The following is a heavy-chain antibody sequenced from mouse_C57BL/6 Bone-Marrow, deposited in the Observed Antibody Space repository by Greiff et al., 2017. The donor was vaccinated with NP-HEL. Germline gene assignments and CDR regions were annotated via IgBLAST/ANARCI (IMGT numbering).Heavy chain of an antibody. CDR3: ARLPLLYYGSSWWYFDV. CDR2: IYPGGGYT. D-gene: IGHD1-1*01. CDR1: GYTFTNYW. V-gene: IGHV1-63*01. J-gene: IGHJ1*03. Sequence: QVQLQQSGAELVRPGTSVKMSCKASGYTFTNYWIGWAKQRPGHGLEWIGDIYPGGGYTNYNEKFKGKATLTADKSSSTAYMQFSSLTSEDSAIYYCARLPLLYYGSSWWYFDVWGTGTTVTVSS.